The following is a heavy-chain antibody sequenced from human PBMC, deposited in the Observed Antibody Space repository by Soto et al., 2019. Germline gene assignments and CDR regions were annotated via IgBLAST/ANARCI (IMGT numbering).Heavy chain of an antibody. CDR3: ARRPHLADNVELDY. D-gene: IGHD6-19*01. CDR2: ISAYSGHT. Sequence: QVQLVQSGAEVKKPGALVTVSCKASGYTFTNYGINWVRQAPGQGLEWMGWISAYSGHTNYAQKLQDRVTMTTDTSTSIAYMELRSLRSDDTAVYYCARRPHLADNVELDYWGQGTLVTVSS. J-gene: IGHJ4*02. CDR1: GYTFTNYG. V-gene: IGHV1-18*01.